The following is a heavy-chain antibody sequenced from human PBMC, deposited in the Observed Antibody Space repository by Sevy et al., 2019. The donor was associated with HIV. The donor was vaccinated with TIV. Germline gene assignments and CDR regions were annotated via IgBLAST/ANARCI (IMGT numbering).Heavy chain of an antibody. V-gene: IGHV1-18*01. CDR3: ARDDTYSDPARYHYSYMDV. Sequence: ASVKVSCKASGYLFISYGINWVRQAPGQGLEWMAWISPYNGYTNSAQKFQDRVTLTTDTSTSTAYMELRSLRSDDTAVYYCARDDTYSDPARYHYSYMDVWGKGTTVTVSS. J-gene: IGHJ6*03. D-gene: IGHD1-26*01. CDR2: ISPYNGYT. CDR1: GYLFISYG.